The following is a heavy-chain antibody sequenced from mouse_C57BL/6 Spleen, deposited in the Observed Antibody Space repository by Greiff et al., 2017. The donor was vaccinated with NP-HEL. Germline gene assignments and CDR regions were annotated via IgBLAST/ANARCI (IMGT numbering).Heavy chain of an antibody. D-gene: IGHD1-1*01. CDR2: ISSGSSTI. J-gene: IGHJ4*01. Sequence: VQLKESGGGLVKPGGSLKLSCAASGFTFSDYGMHWVRQAPEKGLEWVAYISSGSSTIYYADTVKGRFTISRDNAKNTLFLQMTSLRSEDTAMYYCARRNYYGSSYGAMDYWGQGTSVTGSS. V-gene: IGHV5-17*01. CDR3: ARRNYYGSSYGAMDY. CDR1: GFTFSDYG.